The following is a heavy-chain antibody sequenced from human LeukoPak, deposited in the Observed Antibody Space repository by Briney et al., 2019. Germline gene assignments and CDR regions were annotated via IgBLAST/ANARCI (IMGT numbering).Heavy chain of an antibody. CDR3: ARVGLGSGYDYYFDY. Sequence: GGSLRLSCAASGFTFSSYSMNWVRQAPGKGLKWVSSISSSSSYIYYADSVKGRFTISRDNAKNSLYLQMNSLRAEDTAVYYCARVGLGSGYDYYFDYWGQGTLVTVSS. V-gene: IGHV3-21*01. D-gene: IGHD5-12*01. J-gene: IGHJ4*02. CDR2: ISSSSSYI. CDR1: GFTFSSYS.